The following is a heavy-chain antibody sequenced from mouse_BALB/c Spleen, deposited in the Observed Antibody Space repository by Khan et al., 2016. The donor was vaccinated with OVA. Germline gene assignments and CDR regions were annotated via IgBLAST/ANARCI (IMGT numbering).Heavy chain of an antibody. CDR1: GYTFTNYW. CDR3: ARGYCGNYEFAF. Sequence: QVQLQQSEAELVKPGASVKLSCKTSGYTFTNYWIQWIKQRPGQGLEWIGEIFPGTGTTYYNENFKGKATLTIDTSYTTAYMQLSSLTSEYSAVYFCARGYCGNYEFAFWGQGTLVTVSA. J-gene: IGHJ3*01. CDR2: IFPGTGTT. V-gene: IGHV1S132*01. D-gene: IGHD2-1*01.